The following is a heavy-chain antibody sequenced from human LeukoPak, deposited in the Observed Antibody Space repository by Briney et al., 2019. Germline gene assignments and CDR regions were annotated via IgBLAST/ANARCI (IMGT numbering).Heavy chain of an antibody. CDR2: IWYDGSNK. V-gene: IGHV3-33*01. Sequence: PGGSLRLSCAASGFTFSSYGMHWVRQAPGKGLEWVAVIWYDGSNKYYADSVKGRFTISRDNSKNTLYLQMNSLRAEDTAVYFCARDGSSWYGIDDCWGQGTLVTVSS. D-gene: IGHD6-13*01. CDR1: GFTFSSYG. CDR3: ARDGSSWYGIDDC. J-gene: IGHJ4*02.